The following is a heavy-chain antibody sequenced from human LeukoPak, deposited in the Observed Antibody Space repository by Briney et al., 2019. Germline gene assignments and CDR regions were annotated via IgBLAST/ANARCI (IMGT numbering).Heavy chain of an antibody. J-gene: IGHJ4*02. V-gene: IGHV4-39*01. D-gene: IGHD1-26*01. Sequence: SETLSLTCTVSGGPISSSSYYWGWIRQPPGKGLEWIGSIYYSGSTYYHPSLKNPVTISVDKSKNQFSLKLSSVTAADPAVYYCARRRIVGATLHYWLQGTLVTVSS. CDR2: IYYSGST. CDR1: GGPISSSSYY. CDR3: ARRRIVGATLHY.